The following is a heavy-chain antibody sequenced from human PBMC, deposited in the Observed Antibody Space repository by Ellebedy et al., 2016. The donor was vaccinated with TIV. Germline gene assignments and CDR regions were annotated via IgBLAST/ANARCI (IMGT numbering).Heavy chain of an antibody. CDR3: ARKIYGSGSH. Sequence: GESLKISCAASGFTFSNYWMTWVRQAPGKGLEWVANINQDGSDIYYVDSVKGRFTISRDNTKSSVYLQMNSLRVDDTAVYYCARKIYGSGSHWGQGTLVTVSS. CDR2: INQDGSDI. CDR1: GFTFSNYW. J-gene: IGHJ4*02. V-gene: IGHV3-7*01. D-gene: IGHD3-10*01.